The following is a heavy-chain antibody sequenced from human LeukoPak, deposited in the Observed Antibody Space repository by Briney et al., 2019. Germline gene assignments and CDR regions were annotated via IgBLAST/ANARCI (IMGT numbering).Heavy chain of an antibody. V-gene: IGHV4-31*03. CDR1: GGSINSGDYY. CDR2: IYYSGST. D-gene: IGHD2/OR15-2a*01. CDR3: ARDGDSEFFQH. J-gene: IGHJ1*01. Sequence: SQTLSLTCTVSGGSINSGDYYWSWIRQHPGKGLEWIGDIYYSGSTSYNPSLKSRVTIPVDTSKNQFSLKMTSVTAADTAMYYCARDGDSEFFQHWGQGTLVTVSS.